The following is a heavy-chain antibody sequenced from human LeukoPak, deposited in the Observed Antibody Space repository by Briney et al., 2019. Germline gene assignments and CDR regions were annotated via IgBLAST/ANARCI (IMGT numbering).Heavy chain of an antibody. Sequence: GGSLRLSCAASGFTFSSYAMSWVRQAPGKGLEWVSAISGSGGSTYYADSVKGRFTISRDNSKNTLYLQMNSLRAEGTAVYYCAKQRGLRLNTEFDYWGRGTLVTVSS. D-gene: IGHD5-12*01. CDR3: AKQRGLRLNTEFDY. CDR1: GFTFSSYA. CDR2: ISGSGGST. J-gene: IGHJ4*02. V-gene: IGHV3-23*01.